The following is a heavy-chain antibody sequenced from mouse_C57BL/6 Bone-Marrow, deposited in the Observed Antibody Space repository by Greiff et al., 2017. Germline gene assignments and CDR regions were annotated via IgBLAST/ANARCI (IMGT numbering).Heavy chain of an antibody. CDR1: GYSFTGYY. J-gene: IGHJ2*01. D-gene: IGHD2-2*01. V-gene: IGHV1-42*01. CDR3: APGVTTPDYFDY. Sequence: VQLKESGPELVKPGASVKISCKASGYSFTGYYMNWVKQSPEKSLEWIGGINPSTGGTTYNQKFKAKATLTVDKSSSTAYMQLKSLTSEDSAVYYCAPGVTTPDYFDYWGQGTTLTVSS. CDR2: INPSTGGT.